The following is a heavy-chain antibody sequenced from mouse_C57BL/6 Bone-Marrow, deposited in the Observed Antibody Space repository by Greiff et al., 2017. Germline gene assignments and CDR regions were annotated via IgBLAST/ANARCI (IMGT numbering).Heavy chain of an antibody. CDR3: ARVLYYYGSSYYAMDY. CDR1: GYTFTSYW. Sequence: QVQLQQSGAELVKPGASVKMSCKASGYTFTSYWITWVKQRPGQGLEWIGDIYPGSGSTNYNEKFKSKATLTVDTSSSTAYMQLSSLTSEDSAVYYCARVLYYYGSSYYAMDYWGQGTSVTVSS. CDR2: IYPGSGST. V-gene: IGHV1-55*01. J-gene: IGHJ4*01. D-gene: IGHD1-1*01.